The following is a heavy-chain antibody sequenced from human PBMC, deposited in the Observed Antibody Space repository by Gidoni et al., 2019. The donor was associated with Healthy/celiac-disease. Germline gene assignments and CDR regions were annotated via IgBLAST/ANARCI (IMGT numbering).Heavy chain of an antibody. CDR3: ARDRDYYDSSGYSPGSPRGMDV. CDR1: GGSISSYY. V-gene: IGHV4-59*01. Sequence: QVQLQESGPGLVKPSETLSLTCTVSGGSISSYYWRWIRQPPGKGLEWIGYIYYSGSTNYNPSLKSRVTISVDTSKNQFSLKLSSVTAADTAVYYCARDRDYYDSSGYSPGSPRGMDVWGQGTTVTVSS. J-gene: IGHJ6*02. D-gene: IGHD3-22*01. CDR2: IYYSGST.